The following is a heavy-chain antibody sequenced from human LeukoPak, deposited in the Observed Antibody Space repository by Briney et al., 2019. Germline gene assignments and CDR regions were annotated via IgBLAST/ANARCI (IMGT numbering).Heavy chain of an antibody. D-gene: IGHD6-13*01. V-gene: IGHV1-69*05. CDR2: IIPIFGTA. CDR3: ARNNGSSWYLFDY. CDR1: GGTFSSYA. Sequence: SVKVSCKASGGTFSSYAISWVRQAPGQGLEWMGGIIPIFGTANYAQKFQGRVTITTDESTSTAYMELCSLRSEDTAVYYCARNNGSSWYLFDYWGQGTLVTVSS. J-gene: IGHJ4*02.